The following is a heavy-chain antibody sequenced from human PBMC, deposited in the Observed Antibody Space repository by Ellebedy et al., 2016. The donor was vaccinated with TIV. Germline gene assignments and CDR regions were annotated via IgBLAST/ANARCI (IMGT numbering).Heavy chain of an antibody. Sequence: SGPTLVKPTQTLTLTCTLSGFSLTTNGVGVGWVRQPPGRALEWLALIYWDDDKRYSPSLKNRLTITKDTSKNQVVLILTDMDPVDTATYYCARNSRDDFDIWGQGTRVTVSS. J-gene: IGHJ3*02. CDR1: GFSLTTNGVG. CDR3: ARNSRDDFDI. CDR2: IYWDDDK. V-gene: IGHV2-5*02.